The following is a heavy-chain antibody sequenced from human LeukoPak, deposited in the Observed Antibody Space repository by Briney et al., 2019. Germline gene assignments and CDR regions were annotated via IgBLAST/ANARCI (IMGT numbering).Heavy chain of an antibody. CDR2: INHSGST. J-gene: IGHJ4*02. Sequence: PETLSLTCAVYGGSFSGYYWSWIRQPPGKGLEWIGEINHSGSTNYNPSLKSRVTISVDTSKNQFSLKLSSVTAADTAVYYCATQNYYDSSGSTNWGQGTLVTVSS. CDR3: ATQNYYDSSGSTN. D-gene: IGHD3-22*01. CDR1: GGSFSGYY. V-gene: IGHV4-34*01.